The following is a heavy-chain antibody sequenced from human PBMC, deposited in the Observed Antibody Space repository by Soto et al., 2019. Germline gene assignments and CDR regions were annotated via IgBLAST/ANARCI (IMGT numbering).Heavy chain of an antibody. Sequence: SETLSLTCDVYGGSFSGYIWTWIRQPPGKGLEWIGYIYYSGSTYYNPSLKSRVAISVDTSKNQFSLKLSSVTAADTAVYYCAGIQSKRLSGLDPWGQGTLVTVSS. CDR2: IYYSGST. J-gene: IGHJ5*02. V-gene: IGHV4-59*06. D-gene: IGHD5-18*01. CDR1: GGSFSGYI. CDR3: AGIQSKRLSGLDP.